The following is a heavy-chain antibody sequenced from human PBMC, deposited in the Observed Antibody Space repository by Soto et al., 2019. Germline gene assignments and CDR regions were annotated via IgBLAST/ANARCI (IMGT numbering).Heavy chain of an antibody. CDR3: AGGVIAVAGLFDY. D-gene: IGHD6-19*01. V-gene: IGHV1-69*13. CDR2: IIPIFGTA. Sequence: ASVKVSCKASGGTFSSYAISWVRQAPGQGLEWMGGIIPIFGTANYAQKFQGRVTITADESTSTAYMELSSLRSEDTAVYYCAGGVIAVAGLFDYWGQGTLVTVSS. J-gene: IGHJ4*02. CDR1: GGTFSSYA.